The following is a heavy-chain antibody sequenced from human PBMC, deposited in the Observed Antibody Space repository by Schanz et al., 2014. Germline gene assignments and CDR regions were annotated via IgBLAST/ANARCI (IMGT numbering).Heavy chain of an antibody. V-gene: IGHV1-3*04. CDR1: GYTFTTYA. J-gene: IGHJ3*02. CDR2: INTANGNA. CDR3: ARDLPYCDGGKCYSDGFDI. Sequence: QVQLVQSGAEVKKPGASVRVSCKASGYTFTTYAMSWVRQAPGQSLEWMGWINTANGNAKYSANFQARVTITRDTSATTAYMELTNLRSEDTAVYYCARDLPYCDGGKCYSDGFDIWGQGTLXTISS. D-gene: IGHD2-21*01.